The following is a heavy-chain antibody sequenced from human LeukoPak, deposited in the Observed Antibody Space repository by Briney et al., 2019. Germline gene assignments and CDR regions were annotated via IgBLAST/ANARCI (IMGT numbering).Heavy chain of an antibody. D-gene: IGHD4-23*01. V-gene: IGHV3-15*01. CDR3: TTDPHVYGGKPEGKFDY. CDR2: IRSKTDSGTT. CDR1: GFTFTNSL. J-gene: IGHJ4*02. Sequence: GGSLRLSCAASGFTFTNSLMSWLRQAPGKGLEWVCRIRSKTDSGTTDYAAPVKGIFTISTDHSKNTLYLQMNSLKTEDTGVYYCTTDPHVYGGKPEGKFDYWGQGTLVTVSS.